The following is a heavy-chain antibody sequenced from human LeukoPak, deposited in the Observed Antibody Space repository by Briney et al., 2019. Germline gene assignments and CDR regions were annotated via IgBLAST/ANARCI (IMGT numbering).Heavy chain of an antibody. CDR3: ARHTRQSDAFDI. J-gene: IGHJ3*02. CDR2: IVVGSGNT. V-gene: IGHV1-58*01. D-gene: IGHD2-2*01. CDR1: GFTFTSSA. Sequence: SVKVSCKASGFTFTSSAVQWVRQARGQRLEWIGWIVVGSGNTNYAQKFQERVTITRDMSTSTAYMELSSLRSEDTAVYYCARHTRQSDAFDIWGQGTMVTVSS.